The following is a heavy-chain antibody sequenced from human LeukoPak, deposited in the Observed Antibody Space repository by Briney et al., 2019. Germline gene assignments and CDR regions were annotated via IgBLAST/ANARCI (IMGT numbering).Heavy chain of an antibody. CDR3: ARHSGKNSGYDYAFDY. CDR1: GGTFSSYA. J-gene: IGHJ4*02. Sequence: GASVKVSRKASGGTFSSYAISWVRQAPGQGLEWMGGIIPIFGTANYAQKFQGRVTITADKSTSTAYMELSSLRSEDTAVYYCARHSGKNSGYDYAFDYWGQGTLVTVSS. V-gene: IGHV1-69*06. D-gene: IGHD5-12*01. CDR2: IIPIFGTA.